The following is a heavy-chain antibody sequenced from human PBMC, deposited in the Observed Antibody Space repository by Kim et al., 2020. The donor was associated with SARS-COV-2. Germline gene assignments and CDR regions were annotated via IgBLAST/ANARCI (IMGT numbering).Heavy chain of an antibody. CDR1: GFTFSNDW. CDR3: TTDSVGATVY. D-gene: IGHD1-26*01. CDR2: IKSKTDGGTT. J-gene: IGHJ4*02. Sequence: GGSLRLSCAASGFTFSNDWMSWVRQAPGKGLEWFGRIKSKTDGGTTDYAAPVKGRFTISRDDSKNTLYLQMNSLKTEDTAVYYCTTDSVGATVYWGQGTL. V-gene: IGHV3-15*01.